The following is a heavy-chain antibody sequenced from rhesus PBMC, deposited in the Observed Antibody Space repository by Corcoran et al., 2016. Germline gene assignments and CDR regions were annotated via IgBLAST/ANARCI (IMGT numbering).Heavy chain of an antibody. V-gene: IGHV4-65*01. J-gene: IGHJ4*01. Sequence: QVQLQESGPGLVKPSETLSLTCSVSGGSIRSSNWWSWIRQPSGKGLEWIGYISGSIGSTYYNHSLKSRVTISTDTSKDQFSLKLSSVTAADTAVYYCARASYEDDYGYYYTDVDYWGQGVLVTVSS. CDR2: ISGSIGST. D-gene: IGHD3-9*01. CDR3: ARASYEDDYGYYYTDVDY. CDR1: GGSIRSSNW.